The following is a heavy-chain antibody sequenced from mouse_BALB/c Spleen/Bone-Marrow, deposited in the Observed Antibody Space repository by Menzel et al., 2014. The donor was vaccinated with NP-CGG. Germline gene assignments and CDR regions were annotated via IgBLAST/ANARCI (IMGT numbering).Heavy chain of an antibody. V-gene: IGHV2-9*02. CDR1: GFSLSNYG. CDR2: IWPGGGT. D-gene: IGHD2-3*01. Sequence: VKLMESGPGLVAPSQSLSITCTVSGFSLSNYGIHWVRQPPGKGLEWLGIIWPGGGTNYKSTLMSRLSIIKDNSKSXVFLKMNSLQADDTAMYYCDRNDGYFGFTYWGQGTLVTVSA. J-gene: IGHJ3*01. CDR3: DRNDGYFGFTY.